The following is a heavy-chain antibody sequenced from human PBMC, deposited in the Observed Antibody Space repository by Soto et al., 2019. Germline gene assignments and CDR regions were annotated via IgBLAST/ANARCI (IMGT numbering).Heavy chain of an antibody. Sequence: EVRLVESGGGLVKPGGSLRVSCAASGFNFNTYSMNWVRQAPGKGLEWVSFISTSGGYKYYADSVRGRFTISRDNAKKSVYLETNSLTADDTAVYYCAGERSALPGARDAMDVWGQGTTVTVSS. V-gene: IGHV3-21*02. D-gene: IGHD1-26*01. J-gene: IGHJ6*02. CDR2: ISTSGGYK. CDR3: AGERSALPGARDAMDV. CDR1: GFNFNTYS.